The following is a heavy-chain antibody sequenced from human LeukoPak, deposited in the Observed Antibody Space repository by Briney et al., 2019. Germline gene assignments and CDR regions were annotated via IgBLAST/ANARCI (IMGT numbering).Heavy chain of an antibody. J-gene: IGHJ4*02. V-gene: IGHV4-59*08. CDR3: ARHLSYGDHRYFDY. D-gene: IGHD4-17*01. CDR1: GGSIRSYY. CDR2: IYYSGST. Sequence: SETLSLTCTVSGGSIRSYYWSWIRQPPGKGLEWIGYIYYSGSTNYNPSLKSRVTISVDTSKNQFSLKLSSVTAADTAVYYCARHLSYGDHRYFDYWGQGTLVTVSS.